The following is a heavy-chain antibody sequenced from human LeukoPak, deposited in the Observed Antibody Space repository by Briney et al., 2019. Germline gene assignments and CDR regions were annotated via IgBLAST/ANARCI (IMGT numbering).Heavy chain of an antibody. Sequence: GGSLRLSCAASGFTFSSYAMSWVRQAPGKGLEWVSAISGSGGSTYYADSVKGRFTISRDNSKNTLYLQMNSLRAEDTAAYYCASHYGSGSYSLRYFDYWGQGTLVTVSS. J-gene: IGHJ4*02. D-gene: IGHD3-10*01. CDR1: GFTFSSYA. V-gene: IGHV3-23*01. CDR3: ASHYGSGSYSLRYFDY. CDR2: ISGSGGST.